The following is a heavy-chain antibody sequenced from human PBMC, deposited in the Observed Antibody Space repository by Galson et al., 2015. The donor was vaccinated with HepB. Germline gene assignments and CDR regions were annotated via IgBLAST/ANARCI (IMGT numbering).Heavy chain of an antibody. J-gene: IGHJ6*02. CDR2: VSATGGST. D-gene: IGHD2-15*01. Sequence: SLRLSCAASGFTFSDYAMSWVRQAPGKGLEWVSSVSATGGSTYYAESVKGRFTVSRDNSENTLDLQMSSLRAEDTALYYCAKGMEGLLISYFYYGMDVWGQGTMVTVSS. CDR1: GFTFSDYA. V-gene: IGHV3-23*01. CDR3: AKGMEGLLISYFYYGMDV.